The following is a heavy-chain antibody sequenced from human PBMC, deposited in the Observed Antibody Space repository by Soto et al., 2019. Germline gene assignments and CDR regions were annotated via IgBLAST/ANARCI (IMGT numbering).Heavy chain of an antibody. D-gene: IGHD6-6*01. CDR2: IWYDGSNK. CDR1: GFTFSSYG. J-gene: IGHJ6*02. V-gene: IGHV3-33*01. Sequence: PGGSLRLSCAASGFTFSSYGMHWVRQAPGKGLEWVAVIWYDGSNKYYADSVKGRFTISRDNSKNTLYLQMNSLRAEDTAVYYCARDAVFSSSSGYYYYHYGMDVWGQGTTVTSP. CDR3: ARDAVFSSSSGYYYYHYGMDV.